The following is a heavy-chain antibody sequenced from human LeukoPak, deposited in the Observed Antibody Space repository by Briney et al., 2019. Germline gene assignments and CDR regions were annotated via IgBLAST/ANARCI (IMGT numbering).Heavy chain of an antibody. Sequence: PGGSLRLSCAASGFTFSSYGMHWVRQAPGKGLEWVAVISYDGSNKYYADSVKGRFTISRDNSKNTLYLQMNRLRAEDTAVYYCAKDVDSRGFDPWGQGTLVTVSS. J-gene: IGHJ5*02. D-gene: IGHD3-22*01. V-gene: IGHV3-30*18. CDR2: ISYDGSNK. CDR3: AKDVDSRGFDP. CDR1: GFTFSSYG.